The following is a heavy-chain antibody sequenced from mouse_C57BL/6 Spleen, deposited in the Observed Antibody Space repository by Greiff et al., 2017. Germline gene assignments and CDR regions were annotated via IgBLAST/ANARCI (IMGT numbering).Heavy chain of an antibody. CDR2: IDPETGGT. J-gene: IGHJ3*01. Sequence: QVQLQQSGAELVRPGASVTLSCKASGYTFTDYEMHWVKQTPVHGLEWIGAIDPETGGTAYNQKFKGKAILTADKSSSTAYMELRSLTSEDSAVYYCTSVLGRGFAYWGQGTLVTVSA. D-gene: IGHD4-1*01. CDR3: TSVLGRGFAY. V-gene: IGHV1-15*01. CDR1: GYTFTDYE.